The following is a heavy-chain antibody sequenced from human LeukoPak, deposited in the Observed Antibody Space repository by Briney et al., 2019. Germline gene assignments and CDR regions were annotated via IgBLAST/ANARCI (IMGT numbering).Heavy chain of an antibody. J-gene: IGHJ6*03. CDR1: GGPISSSSYY. V-gene: IGHV4-39*01. Sequence: TSETLSLTCTVSGGPISSSSYYWGWIRQPPGKGLDWIGSIYYSGRTYYNPSLKSRVTISVDTSKNQFSLKLSSVTAADTAVYYCARQGYCSGTSCYSLTNYYYYYMDVWGKGTTVTVSS. CDR3: ARQGYCSGTSCYSLTNYYYYYMDV. CDR2: IYYSGRT. D-gene: IGHD2-2*01.